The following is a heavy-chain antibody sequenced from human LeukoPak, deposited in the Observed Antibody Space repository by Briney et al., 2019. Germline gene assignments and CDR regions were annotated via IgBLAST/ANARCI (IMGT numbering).Heavy chain of an antibody. CDR3: VKVAYGDNSEVY. D-gene: IGHD4-23*01. J-gene: IGHJ4*02. CDR2: ISSHGGNT. V-gene: IGHV3-64D*09. CDR1: GFTFSSYA. Sequence: GGSLRLSCSVSGFTFSSYAMYWVRQAPGKGLEYVSAISISSHGGNTYYADSVKGRFTISRDTSKSTLYLQLSSLRAEDTAVYYCVKVAYGDNSEVYWGQGALVTVSS.